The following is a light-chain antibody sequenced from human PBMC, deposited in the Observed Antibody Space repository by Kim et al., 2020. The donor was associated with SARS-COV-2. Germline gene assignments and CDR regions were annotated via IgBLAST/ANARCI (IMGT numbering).Light chain of an antibody. CDR1: NVESTA. CDR3: QVWDSTSDHPNWV. J-gene: IGLJ3*02. CDR2: YNS. V-gene: IGLV3-21*04. Sequence: GKTADIPCGGNNVESTAVHWYQQKPGQAPVLVIFYNSDRPSGIPERFSGSSSGNTATLTITRVEAGDEADYYCQVWDSTSDHPNWVFGGGTQLTVL.